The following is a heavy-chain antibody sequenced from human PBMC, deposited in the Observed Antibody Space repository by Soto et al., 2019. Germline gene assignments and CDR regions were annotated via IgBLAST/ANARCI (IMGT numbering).Heavy chain of an antibody. J-gene: IGHJ4*02. D-gene: IGHD4-4*01. CDR3: ARAANRHDYSNYERLDY. Sequence: QVQLVESGGGVVQPGRSLRLSCAASGFTFSSYAMHWVRQAPGKGLEWVAVISYDGSNKYYADSVKGRFTISRDNSKNTLYLQMNSLRAEDTAVYYCARAANRHDYSNYERLDYWGQGTLVTGSS. CDR2: ISYDGSNK. CDR1: GFTFSSYA. V-gene: IGHV3-30-3*01.